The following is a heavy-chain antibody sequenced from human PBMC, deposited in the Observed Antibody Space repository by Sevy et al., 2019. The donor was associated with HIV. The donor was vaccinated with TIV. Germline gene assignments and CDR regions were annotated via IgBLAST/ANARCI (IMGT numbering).Heavy chain of an antibody. D-gene: IGHD1-1*01. CDR2: ISYDGSNK. Sequence: GGSLRLSCATSGFTFSSYSMHWVRQAPGKGLEWVATISYDGSNKHYADSVNGRFTIFRDNFMISLSLQMNSLRAEDTVMYFCALERLSSDVAEYFQYWGQGTLVTVSS. CDR1: GFTFSSYS. J-gene: IGHJ1*01. CDR3: ALERLSSDVAEYFQY. V-gene: IGHV3-30-3*01.